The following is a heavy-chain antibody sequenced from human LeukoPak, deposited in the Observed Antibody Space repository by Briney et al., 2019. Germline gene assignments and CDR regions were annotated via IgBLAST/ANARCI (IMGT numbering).Heavy chain of an antibody. CDR3: ARERVSCYGDCLDY. Sequence: PGGSLRRSCAASGFTFSSYEMNWVRQAPGKGLEWVSYISVSGSTIYYADSVRGRFTISRDNAKNSLYLQMNSLRAEDTGLYYCARERVSCYGDCLDYWGQGTLVTVSS. CDR2: ISVSGSTI. D-gene: IGHD2-21*02. V-gene: IGHV3-48*03. J-gene: IGHJ4*02. CDR1: GFTFSSYE.